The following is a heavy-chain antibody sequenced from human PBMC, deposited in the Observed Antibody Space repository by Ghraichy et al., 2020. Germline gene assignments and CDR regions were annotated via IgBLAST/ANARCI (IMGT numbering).Heavy chain of an antibody. Sequence: GGSLRLSCTASGFTFGDYAMSWFRQAPGKGLEWLGSIRSKAQGETTQYAASVRGRFIISRDDSENSAYLQMNSLKTEDTAVYYCSRDRPFDHWGQGTLVTVSS. CDR3: SRDRPFDH. J-gene: IGHJ4*02. CDR1: GFTFGDYA. V-gene: IGHV3-49*03. CDR2: IRSKAQGETT.